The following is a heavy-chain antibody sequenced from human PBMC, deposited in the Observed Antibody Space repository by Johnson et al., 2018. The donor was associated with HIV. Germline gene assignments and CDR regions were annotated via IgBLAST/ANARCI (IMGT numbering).Heavy chain of an antibody. D-gene: IGHD2/OR15-2a*01. CDR1: GFTFSDYY. CDR3: ARDRALSHPGGAFDI. V-gene: IGHV3-11*04. CDR2: ISSRSGITI. Sequence: QVQLVESGGGVVQPGRSLRLSCVGSGFTFSDYYMTWIRQAPGKGLEWVSYISSRSGITIYYADPVRGRFTISRDNAKNSLYLQMNSRRAEDTAVYYCARDRALSHPGGAFDIWGRGTVVTVSS. J-gene: IGHJ3*02.